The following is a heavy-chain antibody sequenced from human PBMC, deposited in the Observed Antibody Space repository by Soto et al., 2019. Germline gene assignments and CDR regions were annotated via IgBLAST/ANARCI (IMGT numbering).Heavy chain of an antibody. J-gene: IGHJ5*02. CDR2: IKSKTDGGST. CDR3: TPEEGYGSGTDWFDP. V-gene: IGHV3-15*01. Sequence: GSLRLSCVASGFSFKDVWMNWVRQAPGKGLEWIGRIKSKTDGGSTDYAAPVKGRFSISRDDSKNTLFLQMNSLKIEDTAVYYCTPEEGYGSGTDWFDPWGQGTLVTVSS. D-gene: IGHD3-10*01. CDR1: GFSFKDVW.